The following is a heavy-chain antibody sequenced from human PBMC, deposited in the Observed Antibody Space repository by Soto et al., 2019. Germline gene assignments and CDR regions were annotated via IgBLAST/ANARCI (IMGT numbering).Heavy chain of an antibody. CDR1: GGSFSGFY. Sequence: SETLSLTCAVYGGSFSGFYWSWIRQPPGKGLEWIGEINHSGSTNYNPSLKSRVTISVDTSKNQFSLKLSSVTAADTAVYYCAADSGGDYLYYYYYMDVWGKGTTVTVSS. J-gene: IGHJ6*03. V-gene: IGHV4-34*01. CDR3: AADSGGDYLYYYYYMDV. D-gene: IGHD4-17*01. CDR2: INHSGST.